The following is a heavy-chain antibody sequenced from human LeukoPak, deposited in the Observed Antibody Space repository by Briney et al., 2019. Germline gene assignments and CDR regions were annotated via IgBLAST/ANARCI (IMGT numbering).Heavy chain of an antibody. CDR3: AKDTAYYYDSSGYFDY. CDR1: GSTFDDYA. J-gene: IGHJ4*02. D-gene: IGHD3-22*01. Sequence: GGSLRLSCAASGSTFDDYAMHWVRQAPGKGLEWVSGISWNSGSIGYADSVTGRFTISRDNAKNSLYLQMNSLRAEDTALYYCAKDTAYYYDSSGYFDYWGQGTLVTVSS. CDR2: ISWNSGSI. V-gene: IGHV3-9*01.